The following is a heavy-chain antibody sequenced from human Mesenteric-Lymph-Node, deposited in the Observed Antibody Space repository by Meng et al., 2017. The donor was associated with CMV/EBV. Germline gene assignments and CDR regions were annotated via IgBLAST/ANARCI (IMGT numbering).Heavy chain of an antibody. CDR1: GGSISSSTYY. CDR3: ARGDYTNSRFDP. V-gene: IGHV4-39*01. CDR2: MNYGGNP. Sequence: VYGGSISSSTYYWGWIRQPPGKGLEWIGSMNYGGNPHYNPSLKSRVTTSVDTSKNQFSLNLSSVTAADTAIYYCARGDYTNSRFDPWGQGTLVTVSS. J-gene: IGHJ5*02. D-gene: IGHD3-3*01.